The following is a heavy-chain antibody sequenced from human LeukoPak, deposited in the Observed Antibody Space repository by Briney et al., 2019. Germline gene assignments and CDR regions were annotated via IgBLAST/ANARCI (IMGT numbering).Heavy chain of an antibody. Sequence: GGSLRLSCAASGFTFNTYAMNWVRQAPGKGLEWVSAISNTGGSTYYADSVKGRFTISRDESKNTLSLQMNSLRAEDTAVYYCAQQVGYCSSGSCYFTYWGQGTLVTVSS. CDR1: GFTFNTYA. J-gene: IGHJ1*01. V-gene: IGHV3-23*01. CDR3: AQQVGYCSSGSCYFTY. D-gene: IGHD2-15*01. CDR2: ISNTGGST.